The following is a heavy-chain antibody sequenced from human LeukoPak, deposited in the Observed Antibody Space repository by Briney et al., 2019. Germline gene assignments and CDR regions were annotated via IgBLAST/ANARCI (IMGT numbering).Heavy chain of an antibody. D-gene: IGHD3-10*01. J-gene: IGHJ4*02. CDR3: ARERGYYGSGSPLDY. CDR2: ISSSGSTI. CDR1: GFTFSDYY. V-gene: IGHV3-11*01. Sequence: GGSLRLSCAASGFTFSDYYMSWIRQAPGKGLEWVSDISSSGSTIYYADSVKGRFTISRDNAKKSLYLQMNSLRAEDTAVYYCARERGYYGSGSPLDYWGQGTLVTVSS.